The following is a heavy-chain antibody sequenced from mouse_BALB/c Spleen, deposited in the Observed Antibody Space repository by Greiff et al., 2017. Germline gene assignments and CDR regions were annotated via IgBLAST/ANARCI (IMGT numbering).Heavy chain of an antibody. CDR1: GYSFTGYF. CDR3: GRSEFITTVVAPSFDY. CDR2: INPYNGDT. V-gene: IGHV1-37*01. Sequence: EVKLMESGPELVKPGASVKISCKASGYSFTGYFMNWVKQSHGKSLEWIGRINPYNGDTFYNQKFKGKATLTVDKSSSTAHMELLSLTSEDSAVYYCGRSEFITTVVAPSFDYWGQGTTLTVSS. J-gene: IGHJ2*01. D-gene: IGHD1-1*01.